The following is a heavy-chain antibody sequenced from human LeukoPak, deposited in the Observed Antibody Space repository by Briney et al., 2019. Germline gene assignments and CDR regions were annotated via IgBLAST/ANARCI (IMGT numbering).Heavy chain of an antibody. CDR3: AREGGYCSSTSCSKTKYPFDY. Sequence: GASVKVSCKASGYTFTSYDINWVRQAPGQGLEWMGWISAYNGNTNYAQKLQGRVTMTTDTSTSTAYMELRSLRSDDTAVYYCAREGGYCSSTSCSKTKYPFDYWGQGTLVTVSS. V-gene: IGHV1-18*01. D-gene: IGHD2-2*01. CDR2: ISAYNGNT. J-gene: IGHJ4*02. CDR1: GYTFTSYD.